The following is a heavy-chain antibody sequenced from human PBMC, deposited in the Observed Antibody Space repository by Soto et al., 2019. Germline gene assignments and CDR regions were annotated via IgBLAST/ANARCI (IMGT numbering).Heavy chain of an antibody. CDR2: ISYDGSDK. V-gene: IGHV3-30*18. D-gene: IGHD3-16*01. Sequence: QVQLVESGGGVVQPGRSLRVSCAASGFTFSSYGMNWVRQAPGKGLEWVAIISYDGSDKYYADSVKGRFTISRDNSKNTLYLQMNSLRGEDTAVYYCAKNPESYAWGLEGYCDYWGQGTQVTVSS. CDR1: GFTFSSYG. J-gene: IGHJ4*02. CDR3: AKNPESYAWGLEGYCDY.